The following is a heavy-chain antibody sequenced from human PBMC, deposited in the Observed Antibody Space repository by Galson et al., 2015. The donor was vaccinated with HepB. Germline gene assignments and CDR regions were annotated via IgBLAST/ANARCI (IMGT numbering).Heavy chain of an antibody. V-gene: IGHV3-11*06. D-gene: IGHD4-17*01. CDR3: ARVAAADYGDHSHFDS. Sequence: SLRLSCAASGFTFSDYYMSWIRQAPGKGLEWISYISQSGTYTNYADSVKGRFTISRDNAQNSLYLQINSLRAEDTAVYYCARVAAADYGDHSHFDSWGQGTLVTVSS. J-gene: IGHJ4*02. CDR2: ISQSGTYT. CDR1: GFTFSDYY.